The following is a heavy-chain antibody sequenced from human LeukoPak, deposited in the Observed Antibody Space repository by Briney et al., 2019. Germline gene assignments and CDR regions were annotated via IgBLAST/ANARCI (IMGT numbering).Heavy chain of an antibody. V-gene: IGHV4-39*01. J-gene: IGHJ4*02. CDR3: ARRLTFYYDGSGYSTHYFDY. Sequence: KPSETLSLTCTVSGGSISRSSYYWGWLRQPPGKGLEWIGSIYYSGSTYYNPSLKSRVTISVDTSKNQFSLKLSSVTAADTAVYYCARRLTFYYDGSGYSTHYFDYWGQGTLVTVSS. D-gene: IGHD3-22*01. CDR1: GGSISRSSYY. CDR2: IYYSGST.